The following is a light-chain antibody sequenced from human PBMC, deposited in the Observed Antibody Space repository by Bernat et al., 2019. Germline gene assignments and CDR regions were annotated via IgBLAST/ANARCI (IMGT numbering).Light chain of an antibody. CDR2: DVS. CDR1: SSDVGGYNY. Sequence: QSALTQPPSASGSPGQSVTISCTGTSSDVGGYNYVSRYQQHPGKAPKLMIYDVSKRPSGVPDRFSGSKSGNTASLIGTGLQAEEEADYYCSSYAGSKTWVFGGVTKLTVL. J-gene: IGLJ3*02. V-gene: IGLV2-8*01. CDR3: SSYAGSKTWV.